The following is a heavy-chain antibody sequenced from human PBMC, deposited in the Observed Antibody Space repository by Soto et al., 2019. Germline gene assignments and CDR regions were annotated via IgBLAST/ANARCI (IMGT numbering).Heavy chain of an antibody. CDR2: VYYSGST. J-gene: IGHJ4*02. Sequence: SETLSLTCTVSGGSISSYYWSWIRQPPGKGLEWVGYVYYSGSTKYNPSLKSRLTISVDTSKNQVSLNLTSVTTADTAVYYCARLGDYYQALDHWSQGTLVTVSS. V-gene: IGHV4-59*08. D-gene: IGHD3-3*01. CDR1: GGSISSYY. CDR3: ARLGDYYQALDH.